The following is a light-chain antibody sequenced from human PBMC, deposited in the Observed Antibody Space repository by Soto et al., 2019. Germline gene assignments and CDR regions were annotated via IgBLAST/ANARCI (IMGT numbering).Light chain of an antibody. Sequence: QSALTQPASVSGAPGQSITISCTGTSSDVGSYNLVYWYQHHPGKAPKLMIYESSKRPSGVAKRFSGSKSGNTASLTIAGLQAEDEADYCCCYYAGISTSVFGGGTKLTVL. CDR2: ESS. J-gene: IGLJ3*02. CDR3: CYYAGISTSV. V-gene: IGLV2-23*01. CDR1: SSDVGSYNL.